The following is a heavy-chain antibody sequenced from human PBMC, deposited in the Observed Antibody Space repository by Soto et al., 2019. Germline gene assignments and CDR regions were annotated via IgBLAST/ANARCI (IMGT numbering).Heavy chain of an antibody. CDR3: AKSDPSGSFNEY. CDR2: ISGSGGST. Sequence: PGGSLRVSCAASGFTVTSYALGWVRRSPGKGLEWVSTISGSGGSTYYADSVKGRFTISRDSSKNTLYLQMNSLRAEDTAVYYCAKSDPSGSFNEYWGQGTLVTVSS. J-gene: IGHJ1*01. V-gene: IGHV3-23*01. D-gene: IGHD6-25*01. CDR1: GFTVTSYA.